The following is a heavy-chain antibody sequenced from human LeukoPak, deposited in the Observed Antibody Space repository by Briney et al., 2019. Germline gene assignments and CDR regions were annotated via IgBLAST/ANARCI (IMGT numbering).Heavy chain of an antibody. CDR3: ARGLRYFDWYLSYYYYYMDV. CDR1: GYSISSGYY. D-gene: IGHD3-9*01. V-gene: IGHV4-61*01. Sequence: SETLSLTCTVSGYSISSGYYWSWIRQPPGKGLEWIGYIYYSGSTNYNPSLKSRVTISVDTSKNQFSLKLGSVTAADTAVYYCARGLRYFDWYLSYYYYYMDVWGKGTTVTISS. J-gene: IGHJ6*03. CDR2: IYYSGST.